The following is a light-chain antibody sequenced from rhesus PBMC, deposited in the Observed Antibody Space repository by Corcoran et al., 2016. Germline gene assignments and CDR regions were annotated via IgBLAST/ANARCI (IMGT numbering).Light chain of an antibody. Sequence: QAALTQPRSVSGSPGQSVTISCTGTSSDIGGYNFVSWYQMHPGTAPKLMIYEVSKRPSGVSDRFSGSKSGNTASLTIPGLQAEDEADYYCCSYAGSYSFYIFGGGTRLTVL. J-gene: IGLJ1*01. CDR1: SSDIGGYNF. CDR2: EVS. V-gene: IGLV2-32*01. CDR3: CSYAGSYSFYI.